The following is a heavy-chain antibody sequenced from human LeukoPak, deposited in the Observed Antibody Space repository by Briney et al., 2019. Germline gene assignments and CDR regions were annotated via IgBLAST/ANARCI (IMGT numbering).Heavy chain of an antibody. Sequence: KPSGTLSLTCTVSGGSVSSGSYYWSWIWQPPGKGLEWIGYIYYSGSTNYNPSLKSRLTISIDTSENQFSLKLSSVTAADTAVYYCAREYSSSSGRRAFDIWGQGTMVTVSS. CDR3: AREYSSSSGRRAFDI. J-gene: IGHJ3*02. D-gene: IGHD6-6*01. V-gene: IGHV4-61*01. CDR2: IYYSGST. CDR1: GGSVSSGSYY.